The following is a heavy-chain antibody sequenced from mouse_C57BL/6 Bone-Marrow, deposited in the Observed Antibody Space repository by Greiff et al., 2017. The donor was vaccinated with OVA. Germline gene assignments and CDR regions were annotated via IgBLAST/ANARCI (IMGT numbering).Heavy chain of an antibody. V-gene: IGHV5-6*01. J-gene: IGHJ3*01. Sequence: EVQRVESGGDLVKPGGSLKLSCAASGFTFSSYGMSWVRQTPDKRLEWVATISSGGSYTYYPDSVKGRFTISRDNAKNTLYLQMSSLKSEDTAMYYCARQGGLAYWGQGTLVTVSA. D-gene: IGHD3-3*01. CDR2: ISSGGSYT. CDR3: ARQGGLAY. CDR1: GFTFSSYG.